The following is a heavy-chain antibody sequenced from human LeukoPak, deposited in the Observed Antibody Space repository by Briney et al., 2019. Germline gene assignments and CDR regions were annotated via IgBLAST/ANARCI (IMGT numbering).Heavy chain of an antibody. CDR3: ARGRPGPAGAGTYDF. V-gene: IGHV1-8*01. CDR2: MNPNSGKT. J-gene: IGHJ4*02. D-gene: IGHD6-13*01. CDR1: GYTFTTSD. Sequence: GASVKVSCTASGYTFTTSDINWVRQATGQGLEWMGWMNPNSGKTGSAQKFQGRLTMTKNTSTSTAYMEVTGLKFEDTAIYYCARGRPGPAGAGTYDFRGQGTLITVTS.